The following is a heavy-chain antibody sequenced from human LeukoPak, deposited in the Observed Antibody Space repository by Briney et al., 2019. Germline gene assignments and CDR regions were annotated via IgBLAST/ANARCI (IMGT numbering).Heavy chain of an antibody. V-gene: IGHV4-34*01. D-gene: IGHD3-10*01. J-gene: IGHJ4*02. Sequence: SETLSLTCAVYGESFSVYYWNWIRNSPGKGLDWIGEINHSGRTNYNPSLKSRVTISVDTSKKQFSLKLSSVTAADTAVYYCARGVDYYGVWGQGTLVTVSS. CDR1: GESFSVYY. CDR3: ARGVDYYGV. CDR2: INHSGRT.